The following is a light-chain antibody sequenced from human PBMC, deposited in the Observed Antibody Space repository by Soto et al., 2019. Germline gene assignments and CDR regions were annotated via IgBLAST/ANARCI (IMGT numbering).Light chain of an antibody. CDR3: SSYTSSSTYV. J-gene: IGLJ1*01. CDR2: EVS. CDR1: SSDVGGYNY. Sequence: QSALTPPASVSGSPGQSITISCTGTSSDVGGYNYVSWYQQHPGKAPKLMIYEVSNRPSGVSNRFYGSKSGNTASLTISGLQAEDEADYYCSSYTSSSTYVFGTGTKLTVL. V-gene: IGLV2-14*01.